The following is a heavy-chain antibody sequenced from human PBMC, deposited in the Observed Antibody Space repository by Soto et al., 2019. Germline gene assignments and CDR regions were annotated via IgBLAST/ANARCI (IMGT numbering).Heavy chain of an antibody. Sequence: GGSLRLSCTASGFTFGDYAMSWVRQAPGKGLEWVGFIRSKAYGGTTEYAASVKGRFTISRDDSKSIAYLQMNSLKTEDTAVYYCTRAPIAARTPFDYWGQGTLVTVSS. CDR3: TRAPIAARTPFDY. CDR1: GFTFGDYA. J-gene: IGHJ4*02. V-gene: IGHV3-49*04. CDR2: IRSKAYGGTT. D-gene: IGHD6-6*01.